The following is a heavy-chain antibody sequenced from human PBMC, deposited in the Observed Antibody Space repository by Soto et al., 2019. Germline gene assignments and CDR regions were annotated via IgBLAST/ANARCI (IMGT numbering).Heavy chain of an antibody. CDR1: GFTFSSYG. Sequence: PGGSLRLSCAASGFTFSSYGMHWVRQAPGKGLEWVAVISYDGSNKYYADSVKGRFTISRDNSKNTLYLQMNSLRAEDTAVYYCAKDTSSGYWEGFDPWGQGTLVTVSS. CDR2: ISYDGSNK. J-gene: IGHJ5*02. V-gene: IGHV3-30*18. CDR3: AKDTSSGYWEGFDP. D-gene: IGHD3-22*01.